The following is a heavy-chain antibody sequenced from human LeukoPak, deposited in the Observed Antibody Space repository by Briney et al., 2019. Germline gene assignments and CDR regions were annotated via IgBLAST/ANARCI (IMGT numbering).Heavy chain of an antibody. D-gene: IGHD5-12*01. V-gene: IGHV3-66*01. CDR1: GFSVSNNY. CDR3: ARDSGYTGYALDL. Sequence: GGSLRLSCAASGFSVSNNYMSGVRQAPGKGLEGVSIIYIGDSTYYFYSVKGRFTISRDNSKNTLYLQMYSLRPEDTAVYYCARDSGYTGYALDLWGQGNLVTVSS. J-gene: IGHJ5*02. CDR2: IYIGDST.